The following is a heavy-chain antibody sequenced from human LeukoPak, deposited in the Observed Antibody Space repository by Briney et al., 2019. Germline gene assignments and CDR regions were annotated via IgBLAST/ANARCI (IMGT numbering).Heavy chain of an antibody. J-gene: IGHJ5*02. CDR2: INHSGST. D-gene: IGHD6-19*01. V-gene: IGHV4-34*01. CDR3: ARAGGEGYSSGWNWFDP. Sequence: SETLSLTCTVSGGSISSYYWSWIRQPPGKGLEWIGEINHSGSTNYNPSLKSRVTISVDTSKNQFSLKLSSVTAADTAVYYCARAGGEGYSSGWNWFDPWGQGTLVTVSS. CDR1: GGSISSYY.